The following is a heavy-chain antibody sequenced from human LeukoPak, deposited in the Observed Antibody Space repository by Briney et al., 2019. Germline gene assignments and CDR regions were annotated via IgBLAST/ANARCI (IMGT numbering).Heavy chain of an antibody. CDR3: AKDLTTRYSSSWYDY. J-gene: IGHJ4*02. CDR1: GFTFSSYG. CDR2: ISYDGSNK. Sequence: PGGSLRLSCAASGFTFSSYGMHWVRQAPGKGLEWVAVISYDGSNKYYADSVKGRFTISRDNSKNTLYLQMNSLRAEDTAVYYCAKDLTTRYSSSWYDYWGQGTLVTVSS. V-gene: IGHV3-30*18. D-gene: IGHD6-13*01.